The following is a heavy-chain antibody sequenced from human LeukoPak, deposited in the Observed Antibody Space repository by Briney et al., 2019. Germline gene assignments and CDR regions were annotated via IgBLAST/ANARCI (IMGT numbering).Heavy chain of an antibody. CDR2: ISDDGGYK. D-gene: IGHD3-3*01. J-gene: IGHJ4*02. CDR3: AIQYYDFWSGYYGDY. Sequence: QPGRSLRLSCAASGFTFSRYGMNWVRQAPGKGLEWVAAISDDGGYKSYADSVKGRFTISRDNSKNTLYLEMNSLRSEDTAVYYCAIQYYDFWSGYYGDYWGQGTLVTVSS. V-gene: IGHV3-30*03. CDR1: GFTFSRYG.